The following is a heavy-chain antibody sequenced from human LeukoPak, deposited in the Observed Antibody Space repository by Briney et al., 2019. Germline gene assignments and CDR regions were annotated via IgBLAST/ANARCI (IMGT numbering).Heavy chain of an antibody. CDR3: AREEVGLGDDFDY. Sequence: KPGGSLRLSCAASGFTFSSYNMNWVRQAPGKGLEWVSSITSSSTYIYYADSVKGRFTISRDNAKNSLYLQMNSLRAEDTAVYYCAREEVGLGDDFDYWGQGTLVTVSS. V-gene: IGHV3-21*01. CDR2: ITSSSTYI. J-gene: IGHJ4*02. CDR1: GFTFSSYN. D-gene: IGHD4-17*01.